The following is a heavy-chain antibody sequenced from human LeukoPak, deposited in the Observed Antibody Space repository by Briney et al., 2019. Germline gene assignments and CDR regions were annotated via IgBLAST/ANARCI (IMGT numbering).Heavy chain of an antibody. CDR2: IYYSGST. Sequence: PSETLSPTCTVSGGSISSYYWSWIRQPPGKGLEWIGYIYYSGSTNYNPSLKSRVTISVDTSKNQFSLKLSSVTAADTAVYYCARALDYYDSSGYPTYYFDYWGQGTLVTVSS. V-gene: IGHV4-59*01. CDR3: ARALDYYDSSGYPTYYFDY. D-gene: IGHD3-22*01. J-gene: IGHJ4*02. CDR1: GGSISSYY.